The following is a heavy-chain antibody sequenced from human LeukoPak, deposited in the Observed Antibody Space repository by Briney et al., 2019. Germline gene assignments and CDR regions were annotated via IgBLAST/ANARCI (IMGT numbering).Heavy chain of an antibody. Sequence: SETLSLTCTVSGGSISSYYWSWIRQPAGKGLEWIGRIYSTGSTNYNPSLKSRVTMSVDTSKNQFSLRLRSVTAADTAVYYCARSPGQGVITIFGMNWFDPWGQGTLVTVSS. V-gene: IGHV4-4*07. D-gene: IGHD3-3*01. J-gene: IGHJ5*02. CDR3: ARSPGQGVITIFGMNWFDP. CDR1: GGSISSYY. CDR2: IYSTGST.